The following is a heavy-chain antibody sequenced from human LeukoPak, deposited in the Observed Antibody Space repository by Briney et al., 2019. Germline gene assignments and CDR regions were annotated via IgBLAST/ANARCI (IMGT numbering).Heavy chain of an antibody. CDR1: GFSFDTYY. D-gene: IGHD1-14*01. CDR3: AWLVREPAY. CDR2: ISRDGSEK. J-gene: IGHJ4*02. V-gene: IGHV3-7*01. Sequence: GGSLRLSCAASGFSFDTYYMGWVRQAPGKGLESVAMISRDGSEKYYVDSVKGRFTISRDNAMNSLYLQMNSLSADDSAVYYYAWLVREPAYWGQGTLVTVST.